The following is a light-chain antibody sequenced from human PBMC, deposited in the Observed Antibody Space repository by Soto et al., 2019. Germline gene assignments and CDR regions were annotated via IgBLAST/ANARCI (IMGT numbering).Light chain of an antibody. V-gene: IGKV2-28*01. CDR3: MQALHTPYT. CDR1: QSLLHSNGYNY. Sequence: DIVMTQSPLSLPVTPGEPASISCRSSQSLLHSNGYNYLDWYLQKPGQSPQLLIYLGSNRASGVPDRFSGSGSGTDFTLKISRVEAEDVGFYYCMQALHTPYTFGQGTKLEIK. J-gene: IGKJ2*01. CDR2: LGS.